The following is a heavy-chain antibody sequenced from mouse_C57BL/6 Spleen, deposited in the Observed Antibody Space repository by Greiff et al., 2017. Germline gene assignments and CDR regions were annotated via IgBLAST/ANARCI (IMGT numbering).Heavy chain of an antibody. CDR3: ARSDYYGISPFAY. CDR1: GFNIKNTY. V-gene: IGHV14-3*01. CDR2: IDPANGNT. J-gene: IGHJ3*01. Sequence: VQLQQSVAELVRPGASVKLSCTASGFNIKNTYMHWVKQRPEQGLEWIGRIDPANGNTKYASKFQGKATITADTSSNTAYLQLSSLTSEDTAIYSCARSDYYGISPFAYWGQGTLVTVSA. D-gene: IGHD1-1*01.